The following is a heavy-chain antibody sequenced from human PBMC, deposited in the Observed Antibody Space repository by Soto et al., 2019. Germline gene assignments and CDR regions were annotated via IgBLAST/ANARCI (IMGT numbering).Heavy chain of an antibody. D-gene: IGHD3-3*01. J-gene: IGHJ3*02. CDR2: INPNSGNT. CDR1: GYTFTGYY. V-gene: IGHV1-8*02. Sequence: ASVKVSCKASGYTFTGYYMHWVRKAPGQGLEWMGWINPNSGNTGYAQKFQGRVTMTRNTSISTAYMELSSLRSEDTAVYYCARYYDFWSGYDAFDIWGQGTMVTV. CDR3: ARYYDFWSGYDAFDI.